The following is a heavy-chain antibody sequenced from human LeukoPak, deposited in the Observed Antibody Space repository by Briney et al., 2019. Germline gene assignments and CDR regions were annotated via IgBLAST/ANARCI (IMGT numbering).Heavy chain of an antibody. J-gene: IGHJ4*02. V-gene: IGHV3-7*01. CDR2: IKQDGSEK. D-gene: IGHD2-21*02. CDR1: GFTFNSYG. CDR3: ARAVQGLLFGY. Sequence: PGGSLRLSCAASGFTFNSYGMHWVRQAPGKGLEWVANIKQDGSEKYYVDSVKGRFTISRDNAKNSLYLQMNSLRAEDTAVYYCARAVQGLLFGYWGQGTLVTVSS.